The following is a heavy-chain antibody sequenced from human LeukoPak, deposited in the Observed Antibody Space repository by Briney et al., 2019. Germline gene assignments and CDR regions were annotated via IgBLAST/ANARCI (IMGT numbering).Heavy chain of an antibody. J-gene: IGHJ4*02. D-gene: IGHD3-22*01. CDR2: ISSSGSTM. Sequence: GGSLRLPCAASGFTFSSYGMNWVRQAPGKGLEWVSYISSSGSTMYYADSVKGRFTISRDNAKNSLYLQMNSLRAKDTAVYYCARDNYDSSGYYFDWGQGTLVTVSS. CDR1: GFTFSSYG. V-gene: IGHV3-48*03. CDR3: ARDNYDSSGYYFD.